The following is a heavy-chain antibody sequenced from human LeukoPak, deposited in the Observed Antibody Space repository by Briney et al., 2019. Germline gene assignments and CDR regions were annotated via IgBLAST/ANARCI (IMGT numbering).Heavy chain of an antibody. CDR2: VSASGGNT. V-gene: IGHV3-23*01. CDR3: AKFRGDSSGLEFDY. J-gene: IGHJ4*02. CDR1: GFTFDNYA. D-gene: IGHD3-22*01. Sequence: GGSLRLSCAASGFTFDNYAMNWVRQSPGKGLEWVSSVSASGGNTFYADSVKGRFTISRDNSKNTLYLQMNSLRAEDTAVYYCAKFRGDSSGLEFDYWGQGTLVTVSS.